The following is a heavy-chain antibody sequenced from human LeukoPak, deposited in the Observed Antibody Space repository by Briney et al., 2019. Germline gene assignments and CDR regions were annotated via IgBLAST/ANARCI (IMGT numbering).Heavy chain of an antibody. Sequence: PSETLSLTRAVYGGSFSGYYWSWIRQPPGKGLEWIGEINHSGSTNYNPSLKSRVTISVDTSKNQFSLKLSSVTAADTAVYYCARGRIVVVPAATYYMDVWGKGTTVTVSS. J-gene: IGHJ6*03. V-gene: IGHV4-34*01. CDR2: INHSGST. CDR1: GGSFSGYY. CDR3: ARGRIVVVPAATYYMDV. D-gene: IGHD2-2*01.